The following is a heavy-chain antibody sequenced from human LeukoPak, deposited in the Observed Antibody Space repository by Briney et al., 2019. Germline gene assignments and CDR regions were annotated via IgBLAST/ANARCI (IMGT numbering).Heavy chain of an antibody. J-gene: IGHJ4*02. CDR3: ARQLRRSWPIDY. CDR2: IYYSGST. V-gene: IGHV4-39*01. Sequence: SETLSLACTVSGGSISSSSYYWGWIRQTPGKGLEWIGSIYYSGSTFYSPSLKSRVTRSVDTSKNQFSLKLSSVTAADTAVYYCARQLRRSWPIDYWVQGTLVTVSS. D-gene: IGHD6-13*01. CDR1: GGSISSSSYY.